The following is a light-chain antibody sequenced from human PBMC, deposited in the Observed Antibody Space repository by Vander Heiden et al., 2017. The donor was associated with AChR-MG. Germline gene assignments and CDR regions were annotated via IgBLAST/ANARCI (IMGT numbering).Light chain of an antibody. CDR2: SNN. CDR3: AAWDDSLNGVV. Sequence: SLLTQPPSASGPPGPRAIISCSGSSANIGSNTVNWYQQLPGTAPKLLIYSNNQRPSGVPDRFSGSKSGTTASLAISGLQAEDEADYYCAAWDDSLNGVVFGGGTKLTVL. J-gene: IGLJ2*01. CDR1: SANIGSNT. V-gene: IGLV1-44*01.